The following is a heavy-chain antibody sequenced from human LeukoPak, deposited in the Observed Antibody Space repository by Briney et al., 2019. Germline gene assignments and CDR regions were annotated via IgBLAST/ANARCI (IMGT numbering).Heavy chain of an antibody. CDR2: IIPIFGTA. D-gene: IGHD6-6*01. V-gene: IGHV1-69*05. J-gene: IGHJ4*02. CDR3: ARGSRGGSSSFDY. CDR1: GGTFSSYA. Sequence: AASVKVSCKASGGTFSSYAISWVRQAPGQGLEWMGGIIPIFGTANYAQKFQGRVTITTDESTSTAYMELSSLRSEDTAVYYCARGSRGGSSSFDYWGQGTLVTVSS.